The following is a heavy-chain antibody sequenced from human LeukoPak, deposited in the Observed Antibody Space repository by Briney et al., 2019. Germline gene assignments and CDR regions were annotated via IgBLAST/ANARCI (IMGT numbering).Heavy chain of an antibody. V-gene: IGHV3-21*01. CDR3: ARGGIAAAGTRDY. Sequence: GGSLRLSCAASGFTFSSYSMNWVRQAPGKGLEWVSSISSSSSYIYYADSVKGRFTISRDNAKNSLYLQMNSLRAEDTAVYYCARGGIAAAGTRDYWGQGTLVTVSS. CDR2: ISSSSSYI. J-gene: IGHJ4*02. CDR1: GFTFSSYS. D-gene: IGHD6-13*01.